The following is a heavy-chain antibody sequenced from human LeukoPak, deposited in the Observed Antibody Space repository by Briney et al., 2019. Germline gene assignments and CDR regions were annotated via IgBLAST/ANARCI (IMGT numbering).Heavy chain of an antibody. CDR2: IYPGDSDT. V-gene: IGHV5-51*01. CDR1: GYSFTSYW. Sequence: GESLKISCKGSGYSFTSYWIGWVRQMPGKGLQWMGIIYPGDSDTRYSPSFQGQVTISADKSISTAYLQWSSLKASDTAMYYCARTLMATISHFDYWGQGTLVTVSS. J-gene: IGHJ4*02. D-gene: IGHD5-24*01. CDR3: ARTLMATISHFDY.